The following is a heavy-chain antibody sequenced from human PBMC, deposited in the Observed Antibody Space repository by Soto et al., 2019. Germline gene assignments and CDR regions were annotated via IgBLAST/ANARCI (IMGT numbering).Heavy chain of an antibody. D-gene: IGHD3-3*01. V-gene: IGHV4-31*03. Sequence: PSETMSLTCTVSGGSISSRCYCWAWIRKHPGKGLEWIGYIFYTGTTHCAPSLTSRVTITVDTSNNQFSLNLSSVTAAGTAVYYSARVVWGGWSRFSGLDVWGQGTTFTVS. J-gene: IGHJ6*02. CDR2: IFYTGTT. CDR3: ARVVWGGWSRFSGLDV. CDR1: GGSISSRCYC.